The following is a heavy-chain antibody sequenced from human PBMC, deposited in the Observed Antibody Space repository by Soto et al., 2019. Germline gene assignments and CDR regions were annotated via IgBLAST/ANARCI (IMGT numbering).Heavy chain of an antibody. V-gene: IGHV1-8*01. J-gene: IGHJ4*02. CDR2: MEPSTGRT. CDR3: ASEDCRNTNCLKGFDY. CDR1: GYSFTSLD. D-gene: IGHD2-15*01. Sequence: VASVKVSCKASGYSFTSLDINWVRQTAGQGLEWMGWMEPSTGRTGYAQKFQGRVTVTRDTSTSTAYMELNRLTSDDTAVYYCASEDCRNTNCLKGFDYWGQGTLVTVSS.